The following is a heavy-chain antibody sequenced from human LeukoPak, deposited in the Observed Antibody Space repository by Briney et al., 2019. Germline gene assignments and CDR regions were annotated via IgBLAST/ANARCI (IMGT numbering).Heavy chain of an antibody. Sequence: SETLSLTCTVSGGSISSYYWSWIRQPPGKGLEWIGYIYYSGSTNYNPSLQSRVTISVDTSKNQFSLKLSSVTAADTAVYYCASAYYYYYMDVWGKGTTVTVSS. CDR2: IYYSGST. CDR3: ASAYYYYYMDV. J-gene: IGHJ6*03. CDR1: GGSISSYY. V-gene: IGHV4-59*01.